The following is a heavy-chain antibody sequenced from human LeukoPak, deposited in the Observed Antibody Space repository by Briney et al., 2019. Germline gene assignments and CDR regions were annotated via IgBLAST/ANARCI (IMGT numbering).Heavy chain of an antibody. V-gene: IGHV3-30-3*01. CDR3: ARDRGAFDI. CDR2: ISYDGSNK. J-gene: IGHJ3*02. CDR1: GFTFSSYA. Sequence: GRSLRLSCAASGFTFSSYAMHWVRQAPGKGLEWVAVISYDGSNKYYADSVKGRFTISRDNSKNTLYLQMNSLRAEDTAVYYCARDRGAFDIWGQGTKVTVSS.